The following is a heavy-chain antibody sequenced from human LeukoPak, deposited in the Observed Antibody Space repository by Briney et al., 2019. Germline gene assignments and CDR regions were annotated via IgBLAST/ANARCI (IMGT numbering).Heavy chain of an antibody. D-gene: IGHD3-10*01. J-gene: IGHJ4*02. V-gene: IGHV3-30*03. CDR3: ARDPVLLWFGELSD. CDR2: ISFDGSNM. CDR1: VFTFSSYG. Sequence: PGGSLRLSCAASVFTFSSYGMHWVRQAPGKGLEWVAFISFDGSNMYYEDSVKGRFTISRDNSRNTLYLQMNSLRAEDTAVYYCARDPVLLWFGELSDWGQGTLVTVSS.